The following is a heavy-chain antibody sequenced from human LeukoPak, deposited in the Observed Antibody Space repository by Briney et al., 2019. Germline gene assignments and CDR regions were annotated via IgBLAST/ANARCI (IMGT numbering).Heavy chain of an antibody. D-gene: IGHD3-10*01. CDR2: MKQDGSEE. J-gene: IGHJ3*02. V-gene: IGHV3-7*02. CDR1: GFTFNSYW. Sequence: GGSLRLSCAASGFTFNSYWMSWGRQAPGKRLEWVANMKQDGSEEHYVDSVEGRFTISRDNAKNSLFLQMTSLRADDTAVYYCARANVARGAFNAFDTWGRGTLVTV. CDR3: ARANVARGAFNAFDT.